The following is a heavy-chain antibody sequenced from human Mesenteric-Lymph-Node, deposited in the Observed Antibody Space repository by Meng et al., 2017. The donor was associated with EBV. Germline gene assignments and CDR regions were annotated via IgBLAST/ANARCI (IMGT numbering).Heavy chain of an antibody. CDR2: INHSGST. CDR3: ARIIGYCTGGVCYGDWFDP. D-gene: IGHD2-8*02. Sequence: QGQLQQGGAGMLKPSETLSLPCAVYGGSFSGYYWSWIRQPPGKGLEWIGEINHSGSTNYNPSLKSRVTISVDTSKNQFSLKLSSVTAADTAVYYCARIIGYCTGGVCYGDWFDPWGQGTLVTVSS. J-gene: IGHJ5*02. V-gene: IGHV4-34*01. CDR1: GGSFSGYY.